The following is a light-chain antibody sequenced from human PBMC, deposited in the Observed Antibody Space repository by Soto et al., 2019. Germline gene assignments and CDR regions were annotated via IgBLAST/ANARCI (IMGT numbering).Light chain of an antibody. CDR1: QSVSVNS. V-gene: IGKV3-20*01. CDR3: QQYGWSTLT. CDR2: AAS. J-gene: IGKJ3*01. Sequence: EIVLTQSPGTLSLSPGERTTLSCRASQSVSVNSLAWYQQKGGQAPRLLIYAASTRATGVPDRFSGTGSGTDFALTISILETDDSAVYYCQQYGWSTLTFGPGIKVDIK.